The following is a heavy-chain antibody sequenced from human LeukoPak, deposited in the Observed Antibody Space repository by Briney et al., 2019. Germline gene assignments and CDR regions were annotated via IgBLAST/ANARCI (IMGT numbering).Heavy chain of an antibody. J-gene: IGHJ6*03. CDR3: ARGGGSGSSGYMDV. D-gene: IGHD3-10*01. CDR1: GFTFSSYS. V-gene: IGHV3-21*01. Sequence: PGGSLRLSCAASGFTFSSYSMNWVRQAPGKGLEWVSSISSSGSYIYDADSMKGRFTISRDNAKNSLYLQMNSLRVEDTAVYYCARGGGSGSSGYMDVWGKGTTVTVSS. CDR2: ISSSGSYI.